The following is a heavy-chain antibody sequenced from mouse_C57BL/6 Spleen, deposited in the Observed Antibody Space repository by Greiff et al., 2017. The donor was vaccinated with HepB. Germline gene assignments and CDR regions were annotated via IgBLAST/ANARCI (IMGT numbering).Heavy chain of an antibody. CDR1: GFTFSDYG. CDR2: ISSGSSTI. CDR3: AREWFITDAMDY. V-gene: IGHV5-17*01. D-gene: IGHD1-1*01. Sequence: EVKLVESGGGLVKPGGSLKLSCAASGFTFSDYGMHWVRQAPEKGLEWVAYISSGSSTIYYADTVKGRFTISRDNAKNTLFLQMTSLRSEDTAMYYCAREWFITDAMDYWGQGTSVTVSS. J-gene: IGHJ4*01.